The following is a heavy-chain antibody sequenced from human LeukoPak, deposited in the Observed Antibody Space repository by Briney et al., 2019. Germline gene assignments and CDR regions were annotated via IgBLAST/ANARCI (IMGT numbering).Heavy chain of an antibody. V-gene: IGHV3-74*01. Sequence: GGSLRLSCGASGFTFTTHWIHWVRQAPGKGLVWVSRIKPDGSDTNYADSVKGRFTISRDNSKSTLYLQMNSLRAEDTAVYYCARAPGRLAARPTDAFDIWGQGTMVSVSS. CDR1: GFTFTTHW. D-gene: IGHD6-6*01. CDR2: IKPDGSDT. J-gene: IGHJ3*02. CDR3: ARAPGRLAARPTDAFDI.